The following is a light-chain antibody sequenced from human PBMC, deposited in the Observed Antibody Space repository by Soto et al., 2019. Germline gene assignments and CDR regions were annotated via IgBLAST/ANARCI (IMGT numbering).Light chain of an antibody. CDR3: QQSSSTPLT. CDR1: QSIRTY. Sequence: DIQMTQSPSSLSAVVGDRVTITCRPSQSIRTYLNWYQQKPGKAPKLLIYGASNLQSGVPSRFSGSGSGTDITLTISSLQPEDFATYYCQQSSSTPLTFGGGTKVVIK. CDR2: GAS. J-gene: IGKJ4*01. V-gene: IGKV1-39*01.